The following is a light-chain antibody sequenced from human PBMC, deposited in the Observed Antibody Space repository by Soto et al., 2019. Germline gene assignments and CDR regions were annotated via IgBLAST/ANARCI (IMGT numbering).Light chain of an antibody. V-gene: IGKV3-20*01. Sequence: EIVLTQSPGTLSLSPGERATLSCRASRSVSSRYLAWYQQKADQAPRLLISGASSRATGIPDRFSGSGSGTKLTLIISSLEHEDFAMYYCHQYGYSPNTFGQGTKVEIK. CDR3: HQYGYSPNT. J-gene: IGKJ2*01. CDR1: RSVSSRY. CDR2: GAS.